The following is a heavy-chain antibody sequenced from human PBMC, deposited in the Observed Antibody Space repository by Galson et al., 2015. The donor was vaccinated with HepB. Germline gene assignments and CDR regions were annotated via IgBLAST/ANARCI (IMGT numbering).Heavy chain of an antibody. CDR3: GRSRGKYDSSGYYKLDY. D-gene: IGHD3-22*01. CDR1: GYTFTSYG. Sequence: SVKVSCKASGYTFTSYGISWVRQAPGQGLEWMGWISAYNGNTNYAQKLQGRVTMTTDTSTSTAYMELRSLRSDNTAVYYCGRSRGKYDSSGYYKLDYWGQGTLVTVSS. V-gene: IGHV1-18*04. J-gene: IGHJ4*02. CDR2: ISAYNGNT.